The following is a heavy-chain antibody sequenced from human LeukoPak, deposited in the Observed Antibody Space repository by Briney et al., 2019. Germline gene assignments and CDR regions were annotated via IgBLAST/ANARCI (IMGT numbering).Heavy chain of an antibody. J-gene: IGHJ4*02. CDR2: IYTSGST. Sequence: SETLSLTCTVSGGSISSGSYYWSWIRQPAGKGLEWIGRIYTSGSTNYNPSLKSRVTISVDTSKNQFSLKLSSVTAADTAVYYCARWELGSVGNYYDSSELWGQGTLVTVSS. CDR3: ARWELGSVGNYYDSSEL. D-gene: IGHD3-22*01. CDR1: GGSISSGSYY. V-gene: IGHV4-61*02.